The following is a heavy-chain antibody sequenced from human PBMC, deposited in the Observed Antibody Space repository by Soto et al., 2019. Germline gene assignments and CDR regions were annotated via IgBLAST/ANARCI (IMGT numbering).Heavy chain of an antibody. V-gene: IGHV3-9*01. D-gene: IGHD2-2*01. J-gene: IGHJ4*02. Sequence: EVQLVESGGGLVQPGRSLRLSCAASGFTFDDYAMHWVRQAPGKGLEWVSGISWNSGSIGYADSVKGRVTISRDNAKNSLYLQMNSLRAEDTALYYCAKTYCSSTSCYADYWGQGTLVTVSS. CDR3: AKTYCSSTSCYADY. CDR2: ISWNSGSI. CDR1: GFTFDDYA.